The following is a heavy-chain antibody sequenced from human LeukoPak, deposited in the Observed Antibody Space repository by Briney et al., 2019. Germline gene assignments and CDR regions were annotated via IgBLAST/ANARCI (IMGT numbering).Heavy chain of an antibody. CDR3: ANLAAAGSGY. J-gene: IGHJ4*02. CDR2: INHSGST. Sequence: SETLTLTCAVYGWSFSGYYLNWIRQPPGKGLEWIGEINHSGSTNYNPSLKSRVTISVDTSKNQFSLKLSSVTAADTAVYYCANLAAAGSGYWGQGTLVSVFS. D-gene: IGHD6-13*01. CDR1: GWSFSGYY. V-gene: IGHV4-34*01.